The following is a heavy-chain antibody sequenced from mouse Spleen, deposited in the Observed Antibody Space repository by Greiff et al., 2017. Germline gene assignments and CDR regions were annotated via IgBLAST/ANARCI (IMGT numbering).Heavy chain of an antibody. Sequence: EVKVEESGGGLVQPGGSMKLSCVASGFTFSNYWMNWVRQSPEKGLEWVAQIRLKSDNYATHYAESVKGRFTISRDDSKSSVYLQMNNLRAEDTGIYYCTGGVYSYYSYVDVWGAGTTVTVSS. CDR1: GFTFSNYW. CDR3: TGGVYSYYSYVDV. J-gene: IGHJ1*01. CDR2: IRLKSDNYAT. V-gene: IGHV6-3*01. D-gene: IGHD2-12*01.